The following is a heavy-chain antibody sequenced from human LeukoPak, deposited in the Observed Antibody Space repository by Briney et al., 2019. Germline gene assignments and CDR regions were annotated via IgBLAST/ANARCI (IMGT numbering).Heavy chain of an antibody. D-gene: IGHD3-10*01. V-gene: IGHV3-73*01. J-gene: IGHJ4*02. CDR2: IRTKTKNYAA. Sequence: GGSLRLSCAASGFTFSDSYMHWVRQASGKGLEWVGLIRTKTKNYAATYAESVKGRFTISRDDSKNTAYLQMNSLRDEDTAVYYCARDGFGPFGELNYWGQGTQVTVSS. CDR1: GFTFSDSY. CDR3: ARDGFGPFGELNY.